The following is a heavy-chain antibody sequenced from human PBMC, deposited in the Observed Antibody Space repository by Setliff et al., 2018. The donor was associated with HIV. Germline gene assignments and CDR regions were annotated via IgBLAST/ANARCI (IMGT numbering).Heavy chain of an antibody. CDR1: GGSISSYY. V-gene: IGHV4-59*01. CDR2: IYYSGST. D-gene: IGHD3-22*01. J-gene: IGHJ5*02. Sequence: SETLSLTCTVSGGSISSYYWNWIRQPPGKGLEWIGYIYYSGSTKYNPSLKSRVTISVDTSRNQFSLKLNSVTAADTAVYYCARAFYYDRHWFDPWGQGTLVTVSS. CDR3: ARAFYYDRHWFDP.